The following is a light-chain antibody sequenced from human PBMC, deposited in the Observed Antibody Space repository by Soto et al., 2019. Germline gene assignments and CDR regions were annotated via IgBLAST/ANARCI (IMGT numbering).Light chain of an antibody. V-gene: IGKV3-11*01. Sequence: EIVLTQSPATLSLSPGERATLSCRSSQSVGWSLGWYQQKPGQAPRLLIYDASNRATGIPDRFSGSGSGTDFTLTISSLEPEDFAVYYCQQRNYPLTFGGGTRWIP. CDR1: QSVGWS. J-gene: IGKJ4*01. CDR3: QQRNYPLT. CDR2: DAS.